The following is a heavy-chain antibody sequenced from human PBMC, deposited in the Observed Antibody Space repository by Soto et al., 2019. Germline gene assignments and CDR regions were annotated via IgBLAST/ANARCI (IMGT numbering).Heavy chain of an antibody. Sequence: SETLSLTCTVSGGSISSYYWSWIRQPPGKGLEWIGYIYYSGSTNYNPSLKSRVTISVDTSKNQFSLKLSSVTAADTAVYYCAIATRRPWDPYAFDIWGQGTMVTVSS. D-gene: IGHD1-26*01. CDR3: AIATRRPWDPYAFDI. V-gene: IGHV4-59*01. CDR1: GGSISSYY. J-gene: IGHJ3*02. CDR2: IYYSGST.